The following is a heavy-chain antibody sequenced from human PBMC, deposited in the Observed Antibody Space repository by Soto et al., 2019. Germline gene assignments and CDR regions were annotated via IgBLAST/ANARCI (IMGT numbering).Heavy chain of an antibody. J-gene: IGHJ4*02. CDR1: GGSMSSMGHA. D-gene: IGHD1-1*01. CDR2: IFYNGIT. V-gene: IGHV4-39*02. CDR3: PRLVTGTQYYFDV. Sequence: XESLALPCTVSGGSMSSMGHAWGWIRQSPGQGLEWIVNIFYNGITYYNPSLKSRVTISADTSKNHFSLKLRSVTVADTAVYSCPRLVTGTQYYFDVWAQGSLVTVSS.